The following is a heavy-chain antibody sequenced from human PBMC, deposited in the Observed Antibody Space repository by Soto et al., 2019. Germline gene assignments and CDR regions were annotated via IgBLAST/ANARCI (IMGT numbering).Heavy chain of an antibody. Sequence: GESLKISCKGSGYSFTSYWIGWVRQMPGKGLEWMGIIYPGDSDTRYSPSFQGQVTIPADKSISTAYLQWSSLKASDTAMYYCARSLTYCSGGSCPLDYWGQGTLVTVSS. CDR2: IYPGDSDT. J-gene: IGHJ4*02. V-gene: IGHV5-51*01. D-gene: IGHD2-15*01. CDR3: ARSLTYCSGGSCPLDY. CDR1: GYSFTSYW.